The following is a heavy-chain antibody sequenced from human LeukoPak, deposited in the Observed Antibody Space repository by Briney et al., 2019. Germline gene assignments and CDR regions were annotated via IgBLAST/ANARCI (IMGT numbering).Heavy chain of an antibody. Sequence: PGGSLRLSCAASGFTFSDYYMSWIRQAPGKGLEWVSYISSSGSTIYYADSVKGRFTISRDNAKNSLYLQMNGLRAEDTAVYYCARDQSRTYYDILTGYEGDAFDIWGQGTMVTVSS. J-gene: IGHJ3*02. V-gene: IGHV3-11*04. CDR3: ARDQSRTYYDILTGYEGDAFDI. D-gene: IGHD3-9*01. CDR2: ISSSGSTI. CDR1: GFTFSDYY.